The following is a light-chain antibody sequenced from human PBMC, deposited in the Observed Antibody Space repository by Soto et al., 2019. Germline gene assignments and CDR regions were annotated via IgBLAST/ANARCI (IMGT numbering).Light chain of an antibody. Sequence: EIVLTQSPGTLSLSPGERATLSCRASQSVSSSYLAWYQQKPGQAPRLLIYGASSRATGIPDRFSGSGSGTDFTLTISTLEPEDFAVYYCQQYGRSPLTFGGGTKVELK. V-gene: IGKV3-20*01. CDR1: QSVSSSY. CDR3: QQYGRSPLT. J-gene: IGKJ4*01. CDR2: GAS.